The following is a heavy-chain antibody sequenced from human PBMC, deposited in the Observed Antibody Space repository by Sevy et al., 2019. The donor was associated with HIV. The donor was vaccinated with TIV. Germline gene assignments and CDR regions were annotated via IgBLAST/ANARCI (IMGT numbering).Heavy chain of an antibody. CDR3: TTDQPPTYYYDSSGYNYFDY. V-gene: IGHV3-15*01. CDR2: IKSKTDGGTT. J-gene: IGHJ4*02. D-gene: IGHD3-22*01. Sequence: GGSLRLSRAASGFTFSNAWMSWVRQAPGKGLEWVGRIKSKTDGGTTDYAAPVKGRFTISRDDSKNTLYLQMNSLKTEDTAVYYCTTDQPPTYYYDSSGYNYFDYWGQGTLVTVSS. CDR1: GFTFSNAW.